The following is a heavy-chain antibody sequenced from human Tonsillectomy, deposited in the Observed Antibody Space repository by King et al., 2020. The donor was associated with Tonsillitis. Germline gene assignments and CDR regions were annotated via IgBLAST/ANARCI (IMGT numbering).Heavy chain of an antibody. CDR1: GFTFGDYA. J-gene: IGHJ6*03. CDR2: IRSKAYGGTT. D-gene: IGHD3-10*01. V-gene: IGHV3-49*04. Sequence: VQLVESGGGLVQPGRSLRLSCTASGFTFGDYAMSWVRQAPGKGLEWVGVIRSKAYGGTTEYAASVKGRFTISRDDSKIIAYLQRNSLKTEDTAVYYCTKEVLLWLGEEYYYHMDVWGKGTTVTVSS. CDR3: TKEVLLWLGEEYYYHMDV.